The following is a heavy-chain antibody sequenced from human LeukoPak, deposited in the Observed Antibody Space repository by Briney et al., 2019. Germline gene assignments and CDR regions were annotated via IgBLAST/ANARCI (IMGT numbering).Heavy chain of an antibody. J-gene: IGHJ4*02. CDR3: ARDGCSGGSCQTDY. CDR1: GITFSSYW. D-gene: IGHD2-15*01. Sequence: GGSLRLSCAASGITFSSYWMSWVRQAPGKGLEWVANIKQDGSEKYYVDSVKGRFTISRDNAKNSLYLQMNSLRAEDTAVYYCARDGCSGGSCQTDYWGQGTLVTVSS. V-gene: IGHV3-7*01. CDR2: IKQDGSEK.